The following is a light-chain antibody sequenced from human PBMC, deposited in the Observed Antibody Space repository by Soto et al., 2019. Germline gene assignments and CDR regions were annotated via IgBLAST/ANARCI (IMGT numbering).Light chain of an antibody. CDR2: KAS. V-gene: IGKV1-5*03. CDR3: QHYNSYSEA. J-gene: IGKJ1*01. Sequence: DIQMTQSPSSLSASVGDRVTITCRASLGIRSDLVWYQQKPGKAPKLLIYKASTLKSGVPSRFSGSGSGTEFTLTISSLQPDDFATYYCQHYNSYSEAFGQGTKVDIK. CDR1: LGIRSD.